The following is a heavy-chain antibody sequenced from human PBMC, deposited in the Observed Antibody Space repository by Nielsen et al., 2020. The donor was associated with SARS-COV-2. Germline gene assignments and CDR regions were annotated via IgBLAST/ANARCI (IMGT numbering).Heavy chain of an antibody. CDR3: ARQGYLHWFDP. V-gene: IGHV4-4*02. CDR2: IYHDGTT. D-gene: IGHD1-1*01. Sequence: SETLSPTCAVSGASISSSSWWSWVRQPPGKGPEWIGDIYHDGTTHYNPSLKSRVTMSVDKSKNQFSLKLTSVTAADTAVYFCARQGYLHWFDPWGQGTPVTVSS. CDR1: GASISSSSW. J-gene: IGHJ5*02.